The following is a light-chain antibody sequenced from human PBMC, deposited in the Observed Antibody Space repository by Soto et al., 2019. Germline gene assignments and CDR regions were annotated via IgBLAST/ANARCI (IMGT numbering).Light chain of an antibody. CDR1: QSISGY. Sequence: DIQVTQSPSSLSASVGDRVTISCRASQSISGYLNWYQQKPGKAPNLLIFDASSLQSGVPSRFSGRGSGAEYTLTISSLQPEDFATYFCQHSYSNFPITFVQGTRLEIK. CDR2: DAS. J-gene: IGKJ5*01. CDR3: QHSYSNFPIT. V-gene: IGKV1-39*01.